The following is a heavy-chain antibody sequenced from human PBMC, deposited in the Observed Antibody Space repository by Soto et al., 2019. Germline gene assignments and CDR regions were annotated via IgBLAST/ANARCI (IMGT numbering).Heavy chain of an antibody. CDR1: GGSIGSGGYY. V-gene: IGHV4-31*03. D-gene: IGHD3-22*01. Sequence: SETLSLTCTVSGGSIGSGGYYWSWIRQHPGKGLEWIGYIYYSGSTYYNPSLKSRVTISVDTSKNQFSLKLSSVTAADTAVYYCARDGGYYDSSGYYYRPHFDYSGQGTLVTGSS. CDR2: IYYSGST. CDR3: ARDGGYYDSSGYYYRPHFDY. J-gene: IGHJ4*02.